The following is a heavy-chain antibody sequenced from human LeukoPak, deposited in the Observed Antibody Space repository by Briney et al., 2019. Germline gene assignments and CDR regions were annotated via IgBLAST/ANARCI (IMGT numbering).Heavy chain of an antibody. Sequence: ASVKVSCKASGYTFTSYGISWVRQAPGQGLEWMGWISAYNGNTNYAQKLQGRVTMTTDTSTSTAYMELRSLRSDDTAVYYCARDYRYCSSTSCSYYFDYWGQGTLVTVSS. V-gene: IGHV1-18*01. CDR1: GYTFTSYG. CDR2: ISAYNGNT. J-gene: IGHJ4*02. CDR3: ARDYRYCSSTSCSYYFDY. D-gene: IGHD2-2*01.